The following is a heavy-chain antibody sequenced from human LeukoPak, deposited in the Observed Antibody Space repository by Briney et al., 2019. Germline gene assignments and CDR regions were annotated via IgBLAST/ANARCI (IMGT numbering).Heavy chain of an antibody. Sequence: SETLSLTCTVSGGSISSYYWSWIRQPPGKGLEWIGYIYYSGSTNYNPSLKNRVTISVDTSKNHFSLRLSSVTAADTAVYYCARRADIVVVVTAIAAFDIWGQGTMVTVSS. CDR1: GGSISSYY. J-gene: IGHJ3*02. CDR2: IYYSGST. CDR3: ARRADIVVVVTAIAAFDI. D-gene: IGHD2-15*01. V-gene: IGHV4-59*12.